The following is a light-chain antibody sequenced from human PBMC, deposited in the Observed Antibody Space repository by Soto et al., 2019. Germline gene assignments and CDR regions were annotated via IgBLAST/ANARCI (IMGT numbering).Light chain of an antibody. CDR2: DDS. J-gene: IGLJ2*01. V-gene: IGLV3-21*02. CDR3: QVWDSGSNHVV. Sequence: SYELTQPPSVSVAPGQTASLTCGGNNIGSKSVHWYQQQPGQAPVLVVYDDSDRPSGIPERFSGSNSGNTATLTITRVEAGDGADYFCQVWDSGSNHVVFGGGTKRTVL. CDR1: NIGSKS.